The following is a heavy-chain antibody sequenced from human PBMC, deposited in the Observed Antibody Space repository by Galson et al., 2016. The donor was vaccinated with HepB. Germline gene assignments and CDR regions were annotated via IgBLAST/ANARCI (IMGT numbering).Heavy chain of an antibody. CDR3: VRQVVGAANCEY. V-gene: IGHV5-51*01. CDR1: RDLLRNYW. CDR2: IYPRDSDT. Sequence: QSGAEVKKPGESLKISCAGSRDLLRNYWIGWVRQQPGKGLEWMGIIYPRDSDTRYSPSFQGQITISADDSINTAYLQWSSLKVSDTAIYYCVRQVVGAANCEYWSQGTLVTVSS. D-gene: IGHD2-15*01. J-gene: IGHJ4*02.